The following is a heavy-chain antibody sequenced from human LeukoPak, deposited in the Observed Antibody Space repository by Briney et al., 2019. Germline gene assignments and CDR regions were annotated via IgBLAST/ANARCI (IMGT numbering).Heavy chain of an antibody. V-gene: IGHV4-34*01. J-gene: IGHJ4*02. CDR3: ARVSLRVTGTTEDY. CDR2: INHSGST. Sequence: SETLSLTCAVYGGSFSGYYWSWIRQPPGKGLEWIREINHSGSTNYNPSLKSRVTISVDTSKNQFSLKLSSVTAADTAVYYCARVSLRVTGTTEDYWGQGTLVTVSS. D-gene: IGHD1-20*01. CDR1: GGSFSGYY.